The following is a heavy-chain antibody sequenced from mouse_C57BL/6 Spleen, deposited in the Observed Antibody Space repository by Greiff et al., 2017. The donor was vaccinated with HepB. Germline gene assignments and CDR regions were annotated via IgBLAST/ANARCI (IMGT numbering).Heavy chain of an antibody. V-gene: IGHV1-19*01. CDR3: ARSKDGYYSFAY. J-gene: IGHJ3*01. CDR1: GYTFTDYY. D-gene: IGHD2-3*01. CDR2: INPYNGGT. Sequence: VQLQQSGPVLVKPGASVKMSCKASGYTFTDYYMNWVKQSHGKSLEWIGVINPYNGGTSYNQKFKGKATLTVDKSSSTAYMELNSLTSEDSAVLYCARSKDGYYSFAYWGQGTLVTVSA.